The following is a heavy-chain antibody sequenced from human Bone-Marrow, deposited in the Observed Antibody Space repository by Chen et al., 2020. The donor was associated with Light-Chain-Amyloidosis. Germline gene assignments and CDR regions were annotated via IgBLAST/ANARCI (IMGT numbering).Heavy chain of an antibody. CDR2: IYYSGNT. CDR1: GDSISSGDYY. CDR3: SGDGGGYNYALLYHYYGMDV. Sequence: QVQLQESGPGLVKPSQTLSLTCSVSGDSISSGDYYWSWIRQHPGKGLEWIGYIYYSGNTYYNPSLKSRVTISVDTSKNQFSLKLSSVTAADTAVYYCSGDGGGYNYALLYHYYGMDVWGPGTTVTVS. V-gene: IGHV4-31*03. J-gene: IGHJ6*02. D-gene: IGHD5-12*01.